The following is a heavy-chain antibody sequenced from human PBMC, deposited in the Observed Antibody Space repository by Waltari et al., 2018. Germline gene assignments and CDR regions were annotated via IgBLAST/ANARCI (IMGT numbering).Heavy chain of an antibody. CDR1: GGSLSGYY. CDR2: IDQSGGA. J-gene: IGHJ1*01. V-gene: IGHV4-34*01. CDR3: ARGNVGYFQH. D-gene: IGHD6-13*01. Sequence: VQLQQWGAGLLTPSETLSLTCAVYGGSLSGYYSSWFHQPPGTGLEWIGEIDQSGGANYSPSFTSRVTISVDTSKMQFSLKLASVTAADTAVYYVARGNVGYFQHWGQGTLVSVSS.